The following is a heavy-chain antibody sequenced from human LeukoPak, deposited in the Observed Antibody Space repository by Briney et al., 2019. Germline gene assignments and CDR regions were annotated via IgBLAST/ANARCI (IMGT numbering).Heavy chain of an antibody. J-gene: IGHJ4*02. D-gene: IGHD3-10*01. CDR1: GGSISSGGYY. CDR2: IYYSGST. Sequence: PSETLSLTCTVSGGSISSGGYYWSWIRQHPGKGLEWIGYIYYSGSTYYNPSLKSRVTISVDTSKNQFSLKLSSVTAADTAVYYCARGPVLLWFGEREEDYWGQGTLVTVSS. V-gene: IGHV4-31*03. CDR3: ARGPVLLWFGEREEDY.